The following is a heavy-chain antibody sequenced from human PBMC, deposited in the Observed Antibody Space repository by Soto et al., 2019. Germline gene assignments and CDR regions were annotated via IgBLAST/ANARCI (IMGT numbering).Heavy chain of an antibody. Sequence: ASVKVSCKASGYTFTSYYMHWVRQAPGQGLEWMGIINPSGGSTSYAQKFQGRVTMTRDTSTSTVYMELSSLRSEDTAVYYCAREGQGIAVAGTLDPWGQGTLVTVSS. D-gene: IGHD6-19*01. CDR1: GYTFTSYY. CDR2: INPSGGST. J-gene: IGHJ5*02. CDR3: AREGQGIAVAGTLDP. V-gene: IGHV1-46*01.